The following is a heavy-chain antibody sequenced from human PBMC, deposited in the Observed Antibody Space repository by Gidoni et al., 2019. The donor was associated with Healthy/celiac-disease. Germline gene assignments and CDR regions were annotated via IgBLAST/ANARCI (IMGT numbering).Heavy chain of an antibody. D-gene: IGHD3-22*01. J-gene: IGHJ3*02. CDR3: ARVYYYDSSGYYYSAFDI. CDR1: GCTFSSYE. CDR2: MSSSGSTI. Sequence: EVQLVESGGGLVQLGGSMRLSCAASGCTFSSYEINWVRQAPGKGLEWVSYMSSSGSTIYYADSVKGRFTISRDNAKNSLYLQMNSLRAEDTAVYYCARVYYYDSSGYYYSAFDIWGQGTMVTVSS. V-gene: IGHV3-48*03.